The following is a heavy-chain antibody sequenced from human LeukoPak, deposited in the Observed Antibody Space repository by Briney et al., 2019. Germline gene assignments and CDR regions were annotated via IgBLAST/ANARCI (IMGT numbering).Heavy chain of an antibody. J-gene: IGHJ4*02. D-gene: IGHD2-15*01. V-gene: IGHV1-2*06. CDR3: ARDWGTYCSGGSCYSDFYYFDY. CDR1: GHTFTGYY. CDR2: INPNSGGT. Sequence: VASVKVSCKASGHTFTGYYMHWVRQAPGQGLEWMGRINPNSGGTNYAQKFQGRVTMTRDTSISTAYMELSRLRSDDTAVYYCARDWGTYCSGGSCYSDFYYFDYWGQGTLVTVSS.